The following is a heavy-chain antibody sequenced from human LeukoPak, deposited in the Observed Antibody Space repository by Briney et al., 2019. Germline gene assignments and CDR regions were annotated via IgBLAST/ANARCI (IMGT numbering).Heavy chain of an antibody. V-gene: IGHV3-30-3*02. CDR2: ISYDGSNK. J-gene: IGHJ4*02. Sequence: GGSLRLSCAASGFTFSSYAMHWVRQAPGKGLEWVAVISYDGSNKYYADSVKGRFTISRDNPKNTLYLQMNSLRAEDTAVYYCAKPDIVLMPYGPREWGQGTLVTVSS. CDR1: GFTFSSYA. CDR3: AKPDIVLMPYGPRE. D-gene: IGHD2-8*01.